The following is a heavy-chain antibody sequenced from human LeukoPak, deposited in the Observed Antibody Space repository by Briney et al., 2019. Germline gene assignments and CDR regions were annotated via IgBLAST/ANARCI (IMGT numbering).Heavy chain of an antibody. D-gene: IGHD2-15*01. J-gene: IGHJ4*02. V-gene: IGHV4-59*01. CDR3: ARGGYCSGGSCYLYYFDY. Sequence: SETLSLTCTVSGGSISSYYWSWIRQPPGKGLEWIGYIYYSGSTNYNPSLKSRVTISVDTSKNQFSLKLSSVTAADAAVYYCARGGYCSGGSCYLYYFDYWGQGTLVTVSS. CDR2: IYYSGST. CDR1: GGSISSYY.